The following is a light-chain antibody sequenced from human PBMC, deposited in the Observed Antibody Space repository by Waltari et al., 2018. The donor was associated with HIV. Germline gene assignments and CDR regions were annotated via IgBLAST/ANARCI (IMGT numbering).Light chain of an antibody. J-gene: IGLJ3*02. CDR2: GNT. Sequence: QSVLTQPPSVSGAPGQRVTIPCTGSRPNIGAGYDVPWSQQLPGTAPKPLIYGNTNRPSGVSDRFSGSKSGTSASLAISGLQSEDEANYYCAAWDDSLNGPLFGGGTKLTVL. CDR1: RPNIGAGYD. V-gene: IGLV1-40*01. CDR3: AAWDDSLNGPL.